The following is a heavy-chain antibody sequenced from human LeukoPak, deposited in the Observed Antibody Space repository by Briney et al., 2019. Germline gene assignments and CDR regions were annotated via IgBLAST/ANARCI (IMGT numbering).Heavy chain of an antibody. Sequence: SETLSLTCAVYGGSFSGYYWSWIRQPPGKGLEWIGEINHSGSTNYNPSLKSRVTMSVDTSKNQFSLKLSSVTAADTAVYYWARLRWYYDSSGCYFDYWGQGTLVTVSS. V-gene: IGHV4-34*01. D-gene: IGHD3-22*01. J-gene: IGHJ4*02. CDR3: ARLRWYYDSSGCYFDY. CDR1: GGSFSGYY. CDR2: INHSGST.